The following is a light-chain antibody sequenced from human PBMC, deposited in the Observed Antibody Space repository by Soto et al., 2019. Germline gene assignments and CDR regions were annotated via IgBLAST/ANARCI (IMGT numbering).Light chain of an antibody. CDR1: SSDVGGYNY. CDR3: SSYAGSYSFGV. J-gene: IGLJ1*01. V-gene: IGLV2-8*01. CDR2: EVS. Sequence: QLVLTQPPSASGSPGQSVTISCTGTSSDVGGYNYVSWYQQHPGKAPKLMIFEVSKRPSGVPDRFSGSKSDNTASLTVSGLQAEDEADYYCSSYAGSYSFGVFGTGTKVTVL.